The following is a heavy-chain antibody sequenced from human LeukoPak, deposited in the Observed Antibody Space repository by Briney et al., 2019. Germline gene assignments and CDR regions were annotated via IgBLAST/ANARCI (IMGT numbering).Heavy chain of an antibody. D-gene: IGHD1-26*01. J-gene: IGHJ4*02. CDR3: AKDKPGFGRVYFVY. V-gene: IGHV3-9*01. CDR1: GFTFDDYA. Sequence: PGRSLRLSCAASGFTFDDYAMHWVRQAPGKGLEWVSGISWSSGSIGYADSVKGRFTISRDNAKNSLYLQMNSLRAEDTALYYCAKDKPGFGRVYFVYWGQGTLVTVSS. CDR2: ISWSSGSI.